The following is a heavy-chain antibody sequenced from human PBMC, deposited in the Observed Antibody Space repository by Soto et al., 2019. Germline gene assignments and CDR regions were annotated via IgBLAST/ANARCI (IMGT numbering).Heavy chain of an antibody. V-gene: IGHV3-21*01. D-gene: IGHD4-17*01. CDR1: GLTFSSYS. CDR3: ARDYGDNLYYFDY. CDR2: ISSSSSYI. Sequence: GGSLRHSCAVAGLTFSSYSMNWVSQAPGKGLEWVSYISSSSSYIYYADSVKGRFTISRDNAKNSLYLQMNSLRAEDTAVYYCARDYGDNLYYFDYWGQGTLVTVSS. J-gene: IGHJ4*02.